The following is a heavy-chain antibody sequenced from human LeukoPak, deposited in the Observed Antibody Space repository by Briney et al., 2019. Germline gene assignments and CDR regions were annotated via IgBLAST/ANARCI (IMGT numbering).Heavy chain of an antibody. CDR3: AKSTRAVMAMMDV. V-gene: IGHV3-7*01. J-gene: IGHJ6*04. Sequence: GGSLRLSCAASGFTFSSYWMSWVRQAPGKGLEWVANIKQDGSEKYYVDSVKGRFTISRDNAKNSLFLQMNSLRAEDTAVYFCAKSTRAVMAMMDVWGKGTTVTVSS. CDR1: GFTFSSYW. D-gene: IGHD3-16*01. CDR2: IKQDGSEK.